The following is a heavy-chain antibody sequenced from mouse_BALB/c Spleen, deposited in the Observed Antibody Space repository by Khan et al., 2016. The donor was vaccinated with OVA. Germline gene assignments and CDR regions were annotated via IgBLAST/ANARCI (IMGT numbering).Heavy chain of an antibody. D-gene: IGHD2-14*01. CDR2: INPSNGYT. J-gene: IGHJ3*01. CDR1: GYTFTSYT. CDR3: VGEGADHRNDGWFAY. Sequence: QVQLKESGAELARPGASVKMSCKASGYTFTSYTIHWIKKRPGQGLEWIGYINPSNGYTNYNQKFKDKATLTTDKSSTTAYLQLSSLTSDDSAVYNCVGEGADHRNDGWFAYWGQGTLVTVSA. V-gene: IGHV1-4*01.